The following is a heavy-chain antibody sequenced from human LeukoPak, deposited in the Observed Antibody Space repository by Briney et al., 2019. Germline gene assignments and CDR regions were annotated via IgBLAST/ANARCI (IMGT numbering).Heavy chain of an antibody. Sequence: ASVKVSCKASGGTFSSYTISWVRQAPGPGLEWMGRIIPILGIANYAQKFQGRVTITADKSTSTAYMELRSLRSEDTAVYYCASRGSYSFDYRGQGTLVTVSS. CDR2: IIPILGIA. CDR1: GGTFSSYT. V-gene: IGHV1-69*02. CDR3: ASRGSYSFDY. J-gene: IGHJ4*02. D-gene: IGHD3-10*01.